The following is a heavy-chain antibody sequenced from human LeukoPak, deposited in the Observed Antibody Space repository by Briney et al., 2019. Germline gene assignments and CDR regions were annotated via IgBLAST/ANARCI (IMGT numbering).Heavy chain of an antibody. CDR3: AKDLLWFGEQYYYYGKDV. CDR1: GFTFDDYA. D-gene: IGHD3-10*01. CDR2: ISWNSGSI. Sequence: PGGSLRLSCAASGFTFDDYAMHWVRQAPGKGLEWVSGISWNSGSIGYADSVKGRFTISRDNAKNSLYLQMNSLRAEDTALYYCAKDLLWFGEQYYYYGKDVWGQGTTVTVSS. V-gene: IGHV3-9*01. J-gene: IGHJ6*02.